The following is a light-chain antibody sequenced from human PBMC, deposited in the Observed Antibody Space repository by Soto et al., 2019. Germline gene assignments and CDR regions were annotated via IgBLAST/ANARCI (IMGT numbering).Light chain of an antibody. CDR3: GTWDSSLTIGFI. CDR1: SSNVGKNF. Sequence: QAVVTQPPSVSAAPGQKVSISCSGSSSNVGKNFVSWYQHVPGKAPKLLIYDNQKRPSGIPDRFSASKSGTLATLDITGLQTGDEADYYCGTWDSSLTIGFIFGGGTKLTVL. CDR2: DNQ. J-gene: IGLJ2*01. V-gene: IGLV1-51*01.